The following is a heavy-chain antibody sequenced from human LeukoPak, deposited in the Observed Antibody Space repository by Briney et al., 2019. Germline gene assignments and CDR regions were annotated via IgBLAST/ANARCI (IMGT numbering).Heavy chain of an antibody. CDR1: SSTYTVYA. D-gene: IGHD2-2*01. J-gene: IGHJ5*02. V-gene: IGHV3-23*01. Sequence: EGSLSLSCVATSSTYTVYATYLDRRTPGTGPPSVSSISGHRHSTYCADSVKGRFTISRDNPKNTLYLQMNSLRAADAAVYYCARGIHKTHCTRTSCYVNWCDPWGQGPLVTVS. CDR3: ARGIHKTHCTRTSCYVNWCDP. CDR2: ISGHRHST.